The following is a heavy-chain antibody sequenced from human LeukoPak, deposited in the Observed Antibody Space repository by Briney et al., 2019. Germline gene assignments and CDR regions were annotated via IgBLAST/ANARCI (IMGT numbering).Heavy chain of an antibody. CDR3: AKDQRPDSGYDIDS. Sequence: GGSLRLSCAASGFTFSNYAMNWVRQAPGKGLEWVSTISGVGDSTYYAESVKGRFTMSRDNSKNTVYLQMNSLRVEDTAIYYCAKDQRPDSGYDIDSWGQGTLVTVSS. D-gene: IGHD5-12*01. V-gene: IGHV3-23*01. CDR2: ISGVGDST. CDR1: GFTFSNYA. J-gene: IGHJ4*02.